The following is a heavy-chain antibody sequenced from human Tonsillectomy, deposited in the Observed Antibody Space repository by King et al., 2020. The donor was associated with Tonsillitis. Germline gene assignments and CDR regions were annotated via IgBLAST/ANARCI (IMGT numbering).Heavy chain of an antibody. CDR1: GFTFSSYA. V-gene: IGHV3-23*04. CDR2: ISGSGGST. Sequence: EVQLVESGGGLVQPGGSLRLSCAASGFTFSSYAMSWVRQAPGKGLEWVSAISGSGGSTYYADSVKGRFTISRDNSKNTLYLQMNSLRAEDTAVYYCGKVGKQWLGRRWYFDLWGRGTLVTVSS. D-gene: IGHD6-19*01. CDR3: GKVGKQWLGRRWYFDL. J-gene: IGHJ2*01.